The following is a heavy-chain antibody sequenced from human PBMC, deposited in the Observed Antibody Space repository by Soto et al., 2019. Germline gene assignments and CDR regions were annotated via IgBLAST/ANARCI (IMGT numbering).Heavy chain of an antibody. CDR2: IYYSGST. CDR3: AGAYSSRWYGGDYYYGMDV. D-gene: IGHD6-19*01. J-gene: IGHJ6*02. Sequence: SETLSLTCTVSGGSISSYYWSWIRQPPGKGLEWIGYIYYSGSTNYNPSLKSRVTISVDTSKNQFSLKLSSVTAADTAVYYCAGAYSSRWYGGDYYYGMDVWGQGTTVT. CDR1: GGSISSYY. V-gene: IGHV4-59*01.